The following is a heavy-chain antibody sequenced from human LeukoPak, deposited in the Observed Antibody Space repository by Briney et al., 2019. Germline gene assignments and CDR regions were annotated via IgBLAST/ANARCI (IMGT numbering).Heavy chain of an antibody. CDR3: ARAGGYDNDLNWFDP. V-gene: IGHV1-8*01. CDR2: MNPNSGNT. Sequence: ASVKVSCKASGYIFTSYDINWVRQATGQGLEWMGWMNPNSGNTGYAQKFQGRVTMTRNTSISTAYMELSSLRSEDTAVYYCARAGGYDNDLNWFDPWGQGTLVTVSP. J-gene: IGHJ5*02. CDR1: GYIFTSYD. D-gene: IGHD5-12*01.